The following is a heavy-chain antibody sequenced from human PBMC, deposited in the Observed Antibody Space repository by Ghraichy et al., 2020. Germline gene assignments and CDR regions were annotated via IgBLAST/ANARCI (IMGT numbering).Heavy chain of an antibody. V-gene: IGHV4-34*01. CDR2: INHSGST. J-gene: IGHJ6*02. CDR1: GGSFSGYY. Sequence: SETLSLTCAVYGGSFSGYYWSWIRQPPGKGLEWIGEINHSGSTNYNPSLKSRVTISVDTSKNQFSLKLSSLTAADTAVYYCARGSPIYDFWSGYSRYYYYGMDVWGQGTTVTVSS. CDR3: ARGSPIYDFWSGYSRYYYYGMDV. D-gene: IGHD3-3*01.